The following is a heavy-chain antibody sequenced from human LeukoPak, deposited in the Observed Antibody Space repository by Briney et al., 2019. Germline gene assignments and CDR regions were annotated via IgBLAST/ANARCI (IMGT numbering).Heavy chain of an antibody. CDR1: GYTFTAYY. Sequence: ASVKVSCKASGYTFTAYYMHWVRLAPGQGLEWVGWINPNSGATNFAQRFQGWVTMTRDTSINTAYMELSRLKSDDTAVYYCARDQGTGWYTDLDYWGQGTLVTVSS. D-gene: IGHD6-19*01. V-gene: IGHV1-2*04. CDR2: INPNSGAT. CDR3: ARDQGTGWYTDLDY. J-gene: IGHJ4*02.